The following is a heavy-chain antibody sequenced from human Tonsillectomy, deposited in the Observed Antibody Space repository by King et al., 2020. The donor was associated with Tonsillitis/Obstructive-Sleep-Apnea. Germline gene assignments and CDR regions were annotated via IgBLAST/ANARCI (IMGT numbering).Heavy chain of an antibody. CDR2: ISVHNDNT. Sequence: QLVQSGAEVKKSGASVKVSCKTSNYTFSNYVITWVRQAPGQGLEWMGWISVHNDNTNYAQKFQGRVTMTTDTSTSTAYMELRSLRSDDTAVFYCARLPTIPIFGVAPYHMDVGGNGTTVTVSS. D-gene: IGHD3-3*01. CDR3: ARLPTIPIFGVAPYHMDV. V-gene: IGHV1-18*01. J-gene: IGHJ6*03. CDR1: NYTFSNYV.